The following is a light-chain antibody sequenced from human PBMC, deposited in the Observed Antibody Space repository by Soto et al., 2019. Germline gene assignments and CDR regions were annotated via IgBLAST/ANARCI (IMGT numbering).Light chain of an antibody. CDR3: QQYGSSVWT. V-gene: IGKV3-20*01. CDR1: QSVSRTY. CDR2: GAS. J-gene: IGKJ1*01. Sequence: EIVLTQSPGTLSLSPGERATLSCRASQSVSRTYMAWYQQKPGQAPRLLIYGASNRATGIPDRFSGSGSGTGFTLTIGGLEPEDFAVYYCQQYGSSVWTFGQGTKVEIK.